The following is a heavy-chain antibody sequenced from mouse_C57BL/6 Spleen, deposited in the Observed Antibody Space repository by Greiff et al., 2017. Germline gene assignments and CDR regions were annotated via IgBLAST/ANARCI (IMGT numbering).Heavy chain of an antibody. J-gene: IGHJ2*01. CDR2: INPSTGGT. D-gene: IGHD2-5*01. CDR1: GYSFTGYY. Sequence: EVQLVESGPELVKPGASVKISCKASGYSFTGYYMNWVKQSPEKSLEWIGEINPSTGGTTYNQKFKAKATLTVDKSSSTAYMQLKSLTSEDSAVYYCARGYSNYVLFDYWGQGTTLTVSS. V-gene: IGHV1-42*01. CDR3: ARGYSNYVLFDY.